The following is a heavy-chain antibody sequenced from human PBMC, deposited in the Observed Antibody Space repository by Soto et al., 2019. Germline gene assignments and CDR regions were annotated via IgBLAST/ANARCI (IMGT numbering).Heavy chain of an antibody. CDR1: GFSFGTFV. Sequence: EVQLLESGGASVQPGGSLGLSCAASGFSFGTFVMTWFRQAPGGGLEWVSSITDSGYTASYAETVEGRFNVYRDNSKNILFLQMNGLIADDTARSYCAKNGRWLATPPAAWGQGTLFTVSS. CDR2: ITDSGYTA. J-gene: IGHJ4*02. V-gene: IGHV3-23*01. CDR3: AKNGRWLATPPAA. D-gene: IGHD6-19*01.